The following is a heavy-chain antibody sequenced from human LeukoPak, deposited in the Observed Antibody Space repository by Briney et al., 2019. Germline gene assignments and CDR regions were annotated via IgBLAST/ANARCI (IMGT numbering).Heavy chain of an antibody. CDR1: GFTFSSYS. CDR2: ISSSSSYI. CDR3: ARDQYGSGWFDPVDY. V-gene: IGHV3-21*01. D-gene: IGHD6-19*01. J-gene: IGHJ4*02. Sequence: GGSLRLSCAASGFTFSSYSMNWVRQAPGKGLEWVPSISSSSSYIYYADSVKGRFTISRDNAKNSLYLQMNSLRAEDTAVYYCARDQYGSGWFDPVDYWGQGTLVTVSS.